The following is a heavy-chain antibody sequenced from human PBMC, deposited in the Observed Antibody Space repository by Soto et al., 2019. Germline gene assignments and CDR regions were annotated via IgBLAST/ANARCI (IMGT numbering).Heavy chain of an antibody. V-gene: IGHV5-51*01. CDR3: ARHFDSSGYYPDY. CDR2: IYPGDSDV. Sequence: GESLKISCQGSGYRFTSYWIAWVRQMPGKGLEWVGVIYPGDSDVKYSPSFEGHITISVDRSDSTAHLQWTSLKASDTAMYFCARHFDSSGYYPDYWGQGTQVTVYS. J-gene: IGHJ4*02. CDR1: GYRFTSYW. D-gene: IGHD3-22*01.